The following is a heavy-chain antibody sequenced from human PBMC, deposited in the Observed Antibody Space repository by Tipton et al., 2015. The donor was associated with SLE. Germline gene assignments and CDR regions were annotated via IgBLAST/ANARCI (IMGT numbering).Heavy chain of an antibody. J-gene: IGHJ5*02. D-gene: IGHD2-21*02. CDR2: VYTSGST. CDR1: GASISSYY. V-gene: IGHV4-4*08. Sequence: TLSLTCTVSGASISSYYFNWIRQPPGKDLEWIGYVYTSGSTNYNPSLKSRVTISVDTSKNQFSLELSSVTAADTALYYCARIRDLISSRYPNPVRFDPWGQGTLVTVSS. CDR3: ARIRDLISSRYPNPVRFDP.